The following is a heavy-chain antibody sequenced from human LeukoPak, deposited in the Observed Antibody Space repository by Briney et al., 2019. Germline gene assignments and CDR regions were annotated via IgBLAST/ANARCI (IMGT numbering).Heavy chain of an antibody. CDR1: GFTFSSYS. CDR2: ISSSSSYI. CDR3: ARASIAVAGNWFDP. J-gene: IGHJ5*02. D-gene: IGHD6-19*01. V-gene: IGHV3-21*01. Sequence: PGGSLRLSCAASGFTFSSYSMNWVRQAPGKGLEWVSSISSSSSYIYYADSVKGRFTISRDNAKNSLYLQMNSLRAEDTAVYYCARASIAVAGNWFDPWGQGTLVTVSS.